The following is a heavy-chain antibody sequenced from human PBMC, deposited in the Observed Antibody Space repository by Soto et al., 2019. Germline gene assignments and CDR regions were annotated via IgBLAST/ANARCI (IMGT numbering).Heavy chain of an antibody. V-gene: IGHV4-61*01. CDR3: ARTPASGGDGIDYYYGMDV. CDR1: GGSVSSGSYY. CDR2: IYYSGST. Sequence: SETLSLTYTVSGGSVSSGSYYWSWIRQPPGKGLEWIGYIYYSGSTNYNPSLKSRVTISVDTSKNQFSLKLSSVTAADTAVYYCARTPASGGDGIDYYYGMDVWGQGTTVTVSS. J-gene: IGHJ6*02. D-gene: IGHD1-1*01.